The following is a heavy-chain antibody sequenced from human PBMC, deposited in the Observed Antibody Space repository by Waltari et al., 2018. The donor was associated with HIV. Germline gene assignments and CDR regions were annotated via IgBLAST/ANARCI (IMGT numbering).Heavy chain of an antibody. V-gene: IGHV3-74*03. D-gene: IGHD3-3*01. J-gene: IGHJ4*02. CDR2: GSSDGNST. CDR3: ARSLYYDFWSAYPPDY. Sequence: EVKLVESGGRLVQPRGSLRLSCVASGFTFSSYWMHWVRQAPGKGLVWISGGSSDGNSTVYADSVKGRFTISRDNAKNTLFLQMNSLRVEDTAVYFCARSLYYDFWSAYPPDYWGQGTRVTVSS. CDR1: GFTFSSYW.